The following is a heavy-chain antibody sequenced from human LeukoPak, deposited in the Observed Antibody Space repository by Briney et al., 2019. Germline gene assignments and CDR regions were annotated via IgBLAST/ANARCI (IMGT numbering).Heavy chain of an antibody. J-gene: IGHJ3*02. Sequence: SETLSLTCTVSGGSISSYYWSWIRQPPGKGLEWIGYIDDSGSTNYNPSLKSRVTISVDTSKNQFSLKLSSVTAADTAVYYCARTLGYCSGGSCYSEAFDIWGQGTMVTVSS. CDR1: GGSISSYY. CDR3: ARTLGYCSGGSCYSEAFDI. V-gene: IGHV4-59*01. CDR2: IDDSGST. D-gene: IGHD2-15*01.